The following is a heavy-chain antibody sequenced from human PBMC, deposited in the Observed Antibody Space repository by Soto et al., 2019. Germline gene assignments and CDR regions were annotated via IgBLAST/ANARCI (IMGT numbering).Heavy chain of an antibody. J-gene: IGHJ6*02. CDR2: IYYSGST. Sequence: TLSLTCTVSGGSISSGGYYWSWIRQHPGKGLEWIGYIYYSGSTYYNPSLKSRVTISVDTSKNQFSLKLSSVTAADTAVYYCARDAFPRGMDVWGQGTTVTVSS. D-gene: IGHD3-16*01. CDR1: GGSISSGGYY. CDR3: ARDAFPRGMDV. V-gene: IGHV4-31*03.